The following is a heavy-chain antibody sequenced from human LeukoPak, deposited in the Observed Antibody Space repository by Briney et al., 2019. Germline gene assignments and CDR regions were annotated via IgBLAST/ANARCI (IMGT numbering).Heavy chain of an antibody. CDR1: GFTFSSYA. J-gene: IGHJ4*02. CDR2: ISYDGSNK. CDR3: AREEEYYFDY. Sequence: GRSLRLSCAASGFTFSSYAMHWVRQAPGKGLEWVAVISYDGSNKYYADSVKGRFTISRDNSKNTLYLQMNSLRAEDTAVYYCAREEEYYFDYWGQGTLVTVSS. V-gene: IGHV3-30-3*01.